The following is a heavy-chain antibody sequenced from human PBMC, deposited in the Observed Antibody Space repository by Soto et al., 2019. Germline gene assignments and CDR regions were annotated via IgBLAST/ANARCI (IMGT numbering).Heavy chain of an antibody. CDR2: INSDGSST. Sequence: EVQLVESGGGLVQPGGSLRLSCADSGFTFSSYWMHWVLQAPGKGLVWVSRINSDGSSTSYAESVKGRFTISRDNAKNTLYLQMSSLRGEDTAVYYCARLRMDTPISGWGQGTLVTVSS. D-gene: IGHD6-19*01. V-gene: IGHV3-74*01. CDR3: ARLRMDTPISG. J-gene: IGHJ4*02. CDR1: GFTFSSYW.